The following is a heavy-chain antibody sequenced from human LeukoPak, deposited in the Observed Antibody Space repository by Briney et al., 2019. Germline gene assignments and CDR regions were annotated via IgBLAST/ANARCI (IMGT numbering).Heavy chain of an antibody. Sequence: GGSLRLSCAASGFTFSSYGMHWVRQAPGKGLEWVAVIWYDGSNKYYADSVKGRFTISRDNSKNTLYLQMNSLRAEDTAVYYCAKEDRHDYYDSSGYIDYWGQGTLVTVSS. CDR3: AKEDRHDYYDSSGYIDY. D-gene: IGHD3-22*01. J-gene: IGHJ4*02. CDR2: IWYDGSNK. V-gene: IGHV3-33*06. CDR1: GFTFSSYG.